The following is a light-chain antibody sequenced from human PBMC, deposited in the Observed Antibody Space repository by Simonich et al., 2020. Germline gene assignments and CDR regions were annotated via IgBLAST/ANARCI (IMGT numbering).Light chain of an antibody. CDR2: GAS. CDR3: QQYNNWPLT. CDR1: QSVSSN. J-gene: IGKJ4*01. V-gene: IGKV3-15*01. Sequence: EIVLTQSPGTLSLSPGERATLSCRASQSVSSNLAWYQQKPGQVPSLLIYGASTRATGIPARFSGSGSGTEFTLTISSMQSEDFAVYYCQQYNNWPLTFGGGTKVEIK.